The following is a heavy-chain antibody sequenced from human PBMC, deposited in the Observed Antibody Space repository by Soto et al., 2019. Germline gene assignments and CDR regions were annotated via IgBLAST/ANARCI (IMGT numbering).Heavy chain of an antibody. D-gene: IGHD5-18*01. J-gene: IGHJ6*02. CDR3: AREDTAMVGGHYYYYGMDV. CDR2: ISSSSSTI. CDR1: GFTFSSYS. V-gene: IGHV3-48*01. Sequence: GGSLRLSCAASGFTFSSYSMNWVRQAPGKGLEWVSYISSSSSTIYYADSVKGRFTISRDNAKNSLYLQMNSLRAEDTAVYYSAREDTAMVGGHYYYYGMDVWGQGTTVTVSS.